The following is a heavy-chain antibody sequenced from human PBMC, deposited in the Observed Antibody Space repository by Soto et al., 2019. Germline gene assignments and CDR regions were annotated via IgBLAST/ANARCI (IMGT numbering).Heavy chain of an antibody. D-gene: IGHD2-21*01. CDR1: GYPFNDFY. CDR2: INPTGGTV. CDR3: AKAGAYCQQNHYGMDV. V-gene: IGHV1-46*02. Sequence: QVQLVQSGADVKEPGASVKVSCKTSGYPFNDFYIHWVRQAPGQGLEWMGVINPTGGTVSYAQQFKGRVGMTRDMSTTTVYMELRNLRFEDTAVYYCAKAGAYCQQNHYGMDVWGQGT. J-gene: IGHJ6*01.